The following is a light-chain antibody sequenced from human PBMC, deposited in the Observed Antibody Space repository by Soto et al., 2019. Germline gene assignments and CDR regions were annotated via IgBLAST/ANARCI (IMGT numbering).Light chain of an antibody. J-gene: IGKJ3*01. V-gene: IGKV1-9*01. CDR3: QQLNSYPIT. Sequence: DIQLTQSPSFLSASVGDRVTITCRASQGINNYLGWYQQKPGKAPKLLIYAASTLQSGVPSRFSGSGSGTKFTLTNSSLQPEDFETYYCQQLNSYPITFGPGTKVDI. CDR1: QGINNY. CDR2: AAS.